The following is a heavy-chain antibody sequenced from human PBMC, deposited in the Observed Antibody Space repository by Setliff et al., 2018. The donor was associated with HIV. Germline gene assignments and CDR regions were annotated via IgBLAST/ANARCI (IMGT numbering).Heavy chain of an antibody. CDR1: GDTFTTYA. J-gene: IGHJ4*02. CDR3: ARIWGIPPLYYFDY. V-gene: IGHV1-3*01. Sequence: ASVKVSCKASGDTFTTYALHWVRQAPGQRLEWMGWINAGNGDTIYSQKFQGRVTFTRDTSASAAYMDLSSLRSEDTAVYYCARIWGIPPLYYFDYWGQGTLVTVSS. CDR2: INAGNGDT. D-gene: IGHD3-16*01.